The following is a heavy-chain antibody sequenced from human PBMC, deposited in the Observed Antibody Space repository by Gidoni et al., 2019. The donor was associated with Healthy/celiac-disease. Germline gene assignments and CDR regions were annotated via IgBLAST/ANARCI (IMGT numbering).Heavy chain of an antibody. CDR3: ARHLRVVGVADY. J-gene: IGHJ4*02. D-gene: IGHD2-15*01. CDR2: IYYSGST. Sequence: QLQLQESGPGLVKPSETLSLTCTVSVGSISSSSYYWGWIRQPPGKGLEWIGSIYYSGSTYYNASRKSRVTISVDTSKNQFSLKLSSVTAADTAVYYCARHLRVVGVADYWGQGTLVTVSA. V-gene: IGHV4-39*01. CDR1: VGSISSSSYY.